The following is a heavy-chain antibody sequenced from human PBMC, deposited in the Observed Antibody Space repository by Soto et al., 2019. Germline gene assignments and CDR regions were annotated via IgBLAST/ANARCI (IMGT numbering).Heavy chain of an antibody. CDR1: GYTFTGYY. D-gene: IGHD3-16*01. V-gene: IGHV1-2*02. Sequence: QVQLVQSGAEVKKPGASVKVSCKASGYTFTGYYVNWARQAPGQGLEWMGWINPYNGVPNYAQKFQGRVTLSMDTSINTAYMELRRLTSDDTAMYYCARTDYLFSTLTYYFAYCGPGTLVTVSS. J-gene: IGHJ4*02. CDR2: INPYNGVP. CDR3: ARTDYLFSTLTYYFAY.